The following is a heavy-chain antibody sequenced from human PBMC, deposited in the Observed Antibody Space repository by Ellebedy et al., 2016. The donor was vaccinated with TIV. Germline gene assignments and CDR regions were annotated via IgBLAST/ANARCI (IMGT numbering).Heavy chain of an antibody. Sequence: MPSETLSLTCSVSGSSISSGYYWGWIRQPPGRGLEGIGSMYHSGSTYYSPSLKSRVTISVDTSKNQFSLRLSSVTAADTAVYYCAAYYGGRFDYWGPGILVTVSS. V-gene: IGHV4-38-2*01. CDR3: AAYYGGRFDY. CDR2: MYHSGST. J-gene: IGHJ4*02. D-gene: IGHD4-23*01. CDR1: GSSISSGYY.